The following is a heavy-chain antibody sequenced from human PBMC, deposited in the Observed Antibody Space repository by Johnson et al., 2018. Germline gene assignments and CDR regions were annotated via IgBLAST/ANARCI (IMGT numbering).Heavy chain of an antibody. J-gene: IGHJ3*02. CDR1: GGSISSYY. CDR2: IYYSGNT. V-gene: IGHV4-59*01. Sequence: QVQLQESGPGLVKPSETLSLTCTVSGGSISSYYWNWVRQPPGKELEWIGYIYYSGNTNYNPSLESRVTIAVDTSKNQFSLKLSPVPAADTAGYYCATDRSSGYQGAFDIWGQGTMVTVSS. D-gene: IGHD3-22*01. CDR3: ATDRSSGYQGAFDI.